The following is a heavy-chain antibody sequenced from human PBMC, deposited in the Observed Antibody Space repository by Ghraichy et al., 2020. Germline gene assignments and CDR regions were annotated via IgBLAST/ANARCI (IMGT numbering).Heavy chain of an antibody. CDR3: ARRGTYGLYFDY. Sequence: SETLSLTCTVSGGSISSSSYYWGWIRQPPGKGLEWIGSIYYSGSTHYSPSLKSRLTIPVDTSKSQFSLKLSSVTAADTAVYYCARRGTYGLYFDYWGQGTLATVSS. D-gene: IGHD3-10*01. J-gene: IGHJ4*02. V-gene: IGHV4-39*01. CDR1: GGSISSSSYY. CDR2: IYYSGST.